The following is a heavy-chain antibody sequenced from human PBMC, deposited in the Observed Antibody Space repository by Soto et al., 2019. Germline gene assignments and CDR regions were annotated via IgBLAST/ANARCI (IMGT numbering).Heavy chain of an antibody. V-gene: IGHV5-51*01. CDR3: ARHSVGYCSGTSCYPFFDY. Sequence: PGESLKISCKGSGYSFTSNWIGWVRQMPGKGLEWMGIIYPSDSDTRYSPSFQGQVTISVDKSISTAYLQRRSLKAADTAMYFCARHSVGYCSGTSCYPFFDYWGQGTLVTVSS. CDR2: IYPSDSDT. J-gene: IGHJ4*02. D-gene: IGHD2-2*01. CDR1: GYSFTSNW.